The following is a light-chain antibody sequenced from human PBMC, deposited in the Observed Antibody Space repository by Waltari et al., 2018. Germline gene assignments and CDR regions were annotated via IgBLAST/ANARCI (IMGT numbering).Light chain of an antibody. V-gene: IGKV3-20*01. CDR1: QSVKSNE. Sequence: EIVLTQSPGTLSLSPGVRATLSCSASQSVKSNELAWYQQKPGQAPRLLIYDTSTRATGIPDRFSGSGSGTDFILTISRLEAEDFVLYYCQQYGTPLTFGGGTKVEIK. CDR3: QQYGTPLT. CDR2: DTS. J-gene: IGKJ4*01.